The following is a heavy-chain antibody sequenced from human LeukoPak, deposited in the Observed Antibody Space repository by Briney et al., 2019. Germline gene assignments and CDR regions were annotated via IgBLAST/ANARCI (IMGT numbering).Heavy chain of an antibody. CDR1: GFTFSNYS. CDR3: ARAEALKFRDFDY. J-gene: IGHJ4*02. Sequence: PGGSLRLSCAASGFTFSNYSMNWVRQAPGKGLEWVSSITSSGSYIYYADSVKGRFTISRDNARNSLYLQMNSLRAEDTAIYCCARAEALKFRDFDYWGQGTLVTVSS. CDR2: ITSSGSYI. V-gene: IGHV3-21*01.